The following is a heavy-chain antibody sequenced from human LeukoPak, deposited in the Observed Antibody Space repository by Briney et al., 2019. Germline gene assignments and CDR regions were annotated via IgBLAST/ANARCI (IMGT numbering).Heavy chain of an antibody. CDR3: ARLSDWGRVDY. CDR2: IYYSGST. Sequence: SETLSLTCTVSGGSISSSSYYWGWLRQPPGKGLEWIGSIYYSGSTYYNPSLKSRVTISVDTSENQFSLKLSSVTAADTAVYYCARLSDWGRVDYWGQGTLVTVSS. V-gene: IGHV4-39*01. CDR1: GGSISSSSYY. D-gene: IGHD3-16*01. J-gene: IGHJ4*02.